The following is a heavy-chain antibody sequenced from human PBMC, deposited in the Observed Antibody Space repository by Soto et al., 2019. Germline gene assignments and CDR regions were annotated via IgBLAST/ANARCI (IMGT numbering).Heavy chain of an antibody. CDR1: GDSYSISTYS. CDR3: AGMPYTSGLRFDP. D-gene: IGHD6-19*01. V-gene: IGHV4-30-2*01. Sequence: SETLSLTCNMSGDSYSISTYSWSRIRQPPGKALQWIGFIYQSGVTSYNPSLASRVSISLDRSNNQCSLKLKSVTAADTAVYFCAGMPYTSGLRFDPWGPGTLVTVSS. CDR2: IYQSGVT. J-gene: IGHJ5*02.